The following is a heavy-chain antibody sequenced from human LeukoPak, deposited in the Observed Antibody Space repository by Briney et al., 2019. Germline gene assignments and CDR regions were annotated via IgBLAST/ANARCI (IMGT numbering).Heavy chain of an antibody. CDR1: GGSISSGGYY. CDR2: IYHSGST. V-gene: IGHV4-30-2*01. Sequence: SETLSLTCTVSGGSISSGGYYWSWIRQPPGKGLEWIGYIYHSGSTYYNPSLKSRVTISADRSKNQFSLKLNSVTAADTAVYYCARPVEYTSSPIDYWGQGTLVTVSS. D-gene: IGHD6-6*01. J-gene: IGHJ4*02. CDR3: ARPVEYTSSPIDY.